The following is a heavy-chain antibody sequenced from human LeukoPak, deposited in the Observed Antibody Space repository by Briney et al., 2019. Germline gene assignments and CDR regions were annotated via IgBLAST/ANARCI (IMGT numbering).Heavy chain of an antibody. D-gene: IGHD6-13*01. CDR2: IYPGDSDT. CDR1: GYSFISYW. Sequence: GGSLQISCQSSGYSFISYWIGWVRQLPGKGLEWMGIIYPGDSDTRYSPSFQGQVTISADKSISTAYLQWSSLKASDTAMYYCARPGSSWSDAFDIWGQGTMVTVSS. V-gene: IGHV5-51*01. CDR3: ARPGSSWSDAFDI. J-gene: IGHJ3*02.